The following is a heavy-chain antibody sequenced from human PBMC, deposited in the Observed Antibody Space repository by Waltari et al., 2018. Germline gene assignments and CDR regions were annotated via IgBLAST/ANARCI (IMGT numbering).Heavy chain of an antibody. D-gene: IGHD2-15*01. CDR1: GYRFTSFW. V-gene: IGHV5-51*01. J-gene: IGHJ3*02. CDR3: ARLRVEARPEGFDI. CDR2: IYPCEFNI. Sequence: EVQLVQSGVEVKKPGESLKISCKGSGYRFTSFWIGWVRQMPGKGLGWMGIIYPCEFNIRYSPSFRGQVTISADKSISTAYLQWSSLRASDTAIYYCARLRVEARPEGFDIWGQGTMVTVSS.